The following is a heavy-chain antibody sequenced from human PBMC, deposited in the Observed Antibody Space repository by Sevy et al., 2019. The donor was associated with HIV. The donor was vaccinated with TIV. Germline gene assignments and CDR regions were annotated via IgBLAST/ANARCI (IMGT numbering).Heavy chain of an antibody. J-gene: IGHJ4*02. CDR2: IYSGGNT. CDR1: GFTVSSYY. Sequence: GGSLRLSCATSGFTVSSYYMSWVRQAPGKGLEWVSLIYSGGNTYYADSVKGRFTSSRDNSKNTLYLQMNSLRAEDTAVYYWARGLFGTSSYWGQGTLVTVSS. D-gene: IGHD6-13*01. V-gene: IGHV3-53*01. CDR3: ARGLFGTSSY.